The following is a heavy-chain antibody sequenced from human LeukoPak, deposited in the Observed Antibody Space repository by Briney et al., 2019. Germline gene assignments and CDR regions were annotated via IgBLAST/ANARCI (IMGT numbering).Heavy chain of an antibody. Sequence: PGRSLRLSCAASEFTFSXXXLHWVRQAPGKXLXXXXVITYDGSYKFYADSVKGRFTISRDNSKSTLYLQMNSLRAEDTAVYYCAKDRYSGLNTIDYWGQGTLVTVSS. D-gene: IGHD6-13*01. CDR2: ITYDGSYK. V-gene: IGHV3-30*18. J-gene: IGHJ4*02. CDR1: EFTFSXXX. CDR3: AKDRYSGLNTIDY.